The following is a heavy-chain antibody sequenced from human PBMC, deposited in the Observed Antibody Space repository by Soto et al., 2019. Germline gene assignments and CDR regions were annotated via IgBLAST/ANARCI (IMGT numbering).Heavy chain of an antibody. J-gene: IGHJ5*02. D-gene: IGHD6-19*01. CDR2: INHSGST. CDR1: GGAFSGYY. CDR3: ARGRGIAVARRWFDP. V-gene: IGHV4-34*01. Sequence: QVQLQQWGAGLLKPSETLSLTCAAYGGAFSGYYWSWIRQPPGKGLEWFGEINHSGSTNYNPSRKSRVTISVDTSKNQFTLKLSSVTAADTAVYYCARGRGIAVARRWFDPWGQGTLVTVSS.